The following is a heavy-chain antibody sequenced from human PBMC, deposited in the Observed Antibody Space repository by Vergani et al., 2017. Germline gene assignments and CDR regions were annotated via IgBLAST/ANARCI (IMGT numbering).Heavy chain of an antibody. CDR1: GFTFNSYG. CDR3: ARDQLTGDLWGGPFDV. CDR2: IRSDESRR. Sequence: QVQLVESGGGVVQPGRSLRLSCAASGFTFNSYGMHWVRQAPGKGLEWVASIRSDESRRYYGDSMEGPFTISRDNSKNTLYLQMNSLRADDTAVYFCARDQLTGDLWGGPFDVWGQGTMVTVSS. V-gene: IGHV3-33*01. J-gene: IGHJ3*01. D-gene: IGHD2-21*01.